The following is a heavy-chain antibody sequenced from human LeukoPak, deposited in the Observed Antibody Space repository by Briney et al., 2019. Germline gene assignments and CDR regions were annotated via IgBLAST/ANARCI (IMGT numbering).Heavy chain of an antibody. Sequence: SETLSLTCTVSGASISSYYWSWIRQPPGKGLEWIGYIFYSGSTLYNPTLQSRVTISVDTSKNQFSLKLTSVTAADTAVYYCASGPYPAAGTDHQFDYWGQGTLVTVSS. CDR2: IFYSGST. CDR3: ASGPYPAAGTDHQFDY. J-gene: IGHJ4*02. V-gene: IGHV4-59*01. D-gene: IGHD6-13*01. CDR1: GASISSYY.